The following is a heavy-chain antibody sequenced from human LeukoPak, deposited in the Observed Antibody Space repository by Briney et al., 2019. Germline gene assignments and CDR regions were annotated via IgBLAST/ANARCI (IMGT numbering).Heavy chain of an antibody. Sequence: ASVKVSCKASGYTFTSYDVNWVRQATGQGLGWMGWMNSNSGNTGYAQKFQGRVTMTRNTSISTAYMELSSLRSEDTAVYYCARGWSNYGSGSYNRYNWFDPWGQGTLVTVSS. CDR2: MNSNSGNT. D-gene: IGHD3-10*01. J-gene: IGHJ5*02. CDR3: ARGWSNYGSGSYNRYNWFDP. CDR1: GYTFTSYD. V-gene: IGHV1-8*01.